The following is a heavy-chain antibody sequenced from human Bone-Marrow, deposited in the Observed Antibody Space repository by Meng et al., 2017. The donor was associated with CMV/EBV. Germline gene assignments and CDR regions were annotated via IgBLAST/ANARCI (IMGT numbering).Heavy chain of an antibody. CDR1: GFTFSSYG. D-gene: IGHD6-6*01. J-gene: IGHJ6*02. V-gene: IGHV3-30*02. Sequence: LSLTCAASGFTFSSYGMHWVRQAPGKGLEWVAFIRYDGSNKYYADSVKGRFTISRDNSKNTLYLQMNSLRAEDTAVYYCAKDLGIAARHGGMDVWGQGTTVTVSS. CDR2: IRYDGSNK. CDR3: AKDLGIAARHGGMDV.